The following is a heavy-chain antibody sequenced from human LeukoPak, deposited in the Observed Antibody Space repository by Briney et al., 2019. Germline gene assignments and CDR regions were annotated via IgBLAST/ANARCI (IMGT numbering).Heavy chain of an antibody. D-gene: IGHD5-24*01. Sequence: SETLSLTCTVSGGSISSDYWSWIRQPPGKGLEWIGFIYSSGSTNYNPSLKSRVTISVDTSKNQFSLKLSSVTAADMAVYYCARSLGYEDGYTHFDYWGQGTLVTVSS. V-gene: IGHV4-59*01. CDR1: GGSISSDY. CDR3: ARSLGYEDGYTHFDY. CDR2: IYSSGST. J-gene: IGHJ4*02.